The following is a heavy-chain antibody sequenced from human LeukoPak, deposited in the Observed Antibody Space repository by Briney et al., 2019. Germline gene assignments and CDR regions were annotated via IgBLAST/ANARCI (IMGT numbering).Heavy chain of an antibody. D-gene: IGHD3-22*01. CDR1: GGAISSYY. J-gene: IGHJ4*02. Sequence: SETLSLTCTVSGGAISSYYWSWIRQPPGKGLEWIGYIYYSGSTNYNPSLKSRVTISVDTSKNQFSLKLSSVCAADTAVYYCARGGAYYYDSSGNDYWGQGTLVTVSS. V-gene: IGHV4-59*01. CDR2: IYYSGST. CDR3: ARGGAYYYDSSGNDY.